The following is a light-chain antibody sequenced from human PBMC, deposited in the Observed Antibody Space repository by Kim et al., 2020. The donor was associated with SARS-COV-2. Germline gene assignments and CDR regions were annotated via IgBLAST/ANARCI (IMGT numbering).Light chain of an antibody. J-gene: IGKJ2*01. CDR1: QSVSNTY. CDR2: GAS. Sequence: EIVLTQSAVTLSLSPGERATLSCRASQSVSNTYFAWFQHKPGQAPRLLIHGASRRATGVPDRFSGSGSGTDFTLTINRLESEDFAVYYCHLYARVPYTFGLGARL. CDR3: HLYARVPYT. V-gene: IGKV3-20*01.